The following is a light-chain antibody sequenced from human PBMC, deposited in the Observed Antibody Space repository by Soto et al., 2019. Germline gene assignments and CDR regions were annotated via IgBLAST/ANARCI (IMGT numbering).Light chain of an antibody. CDR2: DAS. Sequence: DIQMTQFPSSLSASVGDRVTLTCQASQGISNYLNWYQQKPGKAPKLLIYDASTLETGVPSRFSGRGYGTEFTFTISGLQPEDVATYYCQQYESLVHFGGGTKVEIK. J-gene: IGKJ4*01. CDR1: QGISNY. CDR3: QQYESLVH. V-gene: IGKV1-33*01.